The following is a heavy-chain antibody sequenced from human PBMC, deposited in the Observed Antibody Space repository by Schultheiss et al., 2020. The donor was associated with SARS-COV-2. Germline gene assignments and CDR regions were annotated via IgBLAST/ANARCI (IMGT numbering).Heavy chain of an antibody. Sequence: SETLSLTCSVSGDSISSDSWSWIRQSAGKGLEWIGRIYASGSTKNPSLQSRVTMSVDTSKNQISLKLSSVTAADTAVYYCARYCSSTSCYAQLHAFDIWGQGTMVTVSS. V-gene: IGHV4-4*07. CDR3: ARYCSSTSCYAQLHAFDI. CDR2: IYASGST. J-gene: IGHJ3*02. D-gene: IGHD2-2*01. CDR1: GDSISSDS.